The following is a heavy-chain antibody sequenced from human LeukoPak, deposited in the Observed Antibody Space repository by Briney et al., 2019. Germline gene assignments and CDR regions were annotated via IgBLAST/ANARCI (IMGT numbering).Heavy chain of an antibody. V-gene: IGHV4-39*01. CDR3: ARHPSGRMWLQQGGWFDP. CDR2: MYHNGST. D-gene: IGHD5-24*01. J-gene: IGHJ5*02. Sequence: SETLSLTCTVCGGSISSISYYWGWIRQPPGKGLEWIGSMYHNGSTYYNPSLKSRVTISVDTSKNQFSLKLTSVTAADTAVYYCARHPSGRMWLQQGGWFDPWGQGTLVTVSS. CDR1: GGSISSISYY.